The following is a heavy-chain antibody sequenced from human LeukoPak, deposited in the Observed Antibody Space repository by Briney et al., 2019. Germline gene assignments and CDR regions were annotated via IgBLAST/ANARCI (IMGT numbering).Heavy chain of an antibody. V-gene: IGHV4-59*01. D-gene: IGHD3-10*02. Sequence: SETLSLTCTVSGGSISNNFWSWIRQPPGKGLEWIGYMYYTGKTNYNPSFKSRVTISVDTSKKQFFLSLRSVTTADTALYYCARDLSYYYDGGSFDYWGQGALVTVSS. CDR3: ARDLSYYYDGGSFDY. CDR1: GGSISNNF. J-gene: IGHJ4*02. CDR2: MYYTGKT.